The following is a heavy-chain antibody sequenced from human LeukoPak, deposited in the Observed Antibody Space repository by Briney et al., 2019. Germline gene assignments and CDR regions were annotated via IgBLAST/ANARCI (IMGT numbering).Heavy chain of an antibody. V-gene: IGHV1-69*05. CDR2: IIPIFGTA. CDR1: GYTFTGYY. D-gene: IGHD1-20*01. J-gene: IGHJ6*03. CDR3: ASGITGTPVYYMDV. Sequence: SVKVSCKASGYTFTGYYMHWVRQAPGQGLEWMGGIIPIFGTANYAQKFQGRVTITTDESTSTAYMELSSLRSEDTAVYYCASGITGTPVYYMDVWGKGTTVTVSS.